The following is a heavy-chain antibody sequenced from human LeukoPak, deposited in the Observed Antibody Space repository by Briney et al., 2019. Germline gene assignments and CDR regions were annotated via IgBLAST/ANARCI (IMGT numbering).Heavy chain of an antibody. J-gene: IGHJ4*02. CDR2: INPNSGGT. V-gene: IGHV1-2*02. CDR3: ARAVIVVVPAAMGY. Sequence: ASVKVSCKASGYTFTGYYMHGVRQAPGQGLEWMGWINPNSGGTNYAQKFQGRVTMTRDTSISTAYMELSRLRSDDTAVYYCARAVIVVVPAAMGYWGQGTLVTVSS. CDR1: GYTFTGYY. D-gene: IGHD2-2*01.